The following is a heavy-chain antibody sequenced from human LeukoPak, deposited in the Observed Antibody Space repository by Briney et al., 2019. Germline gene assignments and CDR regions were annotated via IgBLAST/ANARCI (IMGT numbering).Heavy chain of an antibody. J-gene: IGHJ4*02. CDR1: GGSISSGGYY. V-gene: IGHV4-31*03. Sequence: SETLSLTCTVSGGSISSGGYYWSWIRQHPGKGLEWIGYIYYSGSTYYNPSLKGRVTISVDTSKNQFSLKLSSVTAADTAVYYCARVGYPYGVYDGDDYWGQGTLVTVSS. CDR3: ARVGYPYGVYDGDDY. D-gene: IGHD4-17*01. CDR2: IYYSGST.